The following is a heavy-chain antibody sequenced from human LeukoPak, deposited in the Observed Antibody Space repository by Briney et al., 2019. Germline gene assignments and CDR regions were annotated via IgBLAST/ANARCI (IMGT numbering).Heavy chain of an antibody. V-gene: IGHV4-59*01. J-gene: IGHJ6*02. Sequence: PSETLSLTCTVSGGSISSYYWSWIRQPPGKGLEWIGYIYYSGSTNYNPSLKSRVTISVDTSKNQFSLKLSSVTAADTAVYYCAGTAFLAGAMIVPNYYGMDVWGQGTTVTVSS. D-gene: IGHD3-22*01. CDR3: AGTAFLAGAMIVPNYYGMDV. CDR2: IYYSGST. CDR1: GGSISSYY.